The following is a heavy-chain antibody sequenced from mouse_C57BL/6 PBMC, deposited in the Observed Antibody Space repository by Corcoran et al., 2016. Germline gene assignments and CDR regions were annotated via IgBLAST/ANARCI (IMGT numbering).Heavy chain of an antibody. V-gene: IGHV1-26*01. CDR2: INPNNGGT. J-gene: IGHJ2*01. Sequence: EVQLQQSGPELVKPGASVKISCKASGYTFTDYYMNWVKQSPGKSLEWIGDINPNNGGTSYNQKFKGKATLTVDKSSSTAYMELRSLTSEDSAVYYCARRYYGSGHFDYWGQGTTLTVSS. D-gene: IGHD1-1*01. CDR1: GYTFTDYY. CDR3: ARRYYGSGHFDY.